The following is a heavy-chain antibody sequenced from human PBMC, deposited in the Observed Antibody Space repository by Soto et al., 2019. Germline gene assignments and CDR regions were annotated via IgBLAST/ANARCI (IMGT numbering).Heavy chain of an antibody. Sequence: QVQLVESGGGVVQPGRSLRLSCAASGFTFSSYGMHWVRQAPGKGLEWVAVISYDGSNKYYADSVKGRFTISRDNSKNTLYLQMNSLRAEDTAVYYCAKEQLLTIFGVTYYYGMDVWGQGTTVTVSS. CDR2: ISYDGSNK. V-gene: IGHV3-30*18. D-gene: IGHD3-3*01. J-gene: IGHJ6*02. CDR3: AKEQLLTIFGVTYYYGMDV. CDR1: GFTFSSYG.